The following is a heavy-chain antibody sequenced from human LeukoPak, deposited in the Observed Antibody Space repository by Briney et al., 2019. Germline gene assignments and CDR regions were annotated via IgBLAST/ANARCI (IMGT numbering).Heavy chain of an antibody. CDR1: GGSINNYH. V-gene: IGHV4-4*07. D-gene: IGHD6-19*01. CDR2: IYTDGST. Sequence: SETLSLTCTVSGGSINNYHWSWIRQPAGKGLEWIGQIYTDGSTNYNPPLKSRVTISIDTTEDRVSLTIRSVTAADTAFYYCARRDISSGWSFDYWGQGTLVTVSS. J-gene: IGHJ4*02. CDR3: ARRDISSGWSFDY.